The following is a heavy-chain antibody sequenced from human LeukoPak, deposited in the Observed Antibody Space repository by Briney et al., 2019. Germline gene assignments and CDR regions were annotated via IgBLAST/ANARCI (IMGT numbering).Heavy chain of an antibody. J-gene: IGHJ5*02. V-gene: IGHV4-61*01. Sequence: SETLSLTCAVSGYSISSGYYWSWIRQPPGKGLEWIGYIYYSGSTNYNPFLKSRVTISVDTSKNQFSLKLSSVTAADTAVYYCARERSDWFDPWGQGTLVTVSS. CDR3: ARERSDWFDP. CDR2: IYYSGST. CDR1: GYSISSGYY.